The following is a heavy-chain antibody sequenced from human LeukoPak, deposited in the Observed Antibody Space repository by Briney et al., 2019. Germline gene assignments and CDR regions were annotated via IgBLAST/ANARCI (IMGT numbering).Heavy chain of an antibody. J-gene: IGHJ3*02. Sequence: GGSLRLSCAASGFTFSSYSMNWVRQAPGKGLEWVSYISSSGSTIYYADSVKGRFTISRDNAKNSLYLQMNSLRAEDTAVYYCARDMYILTGSYAFDIWGQGTMVTVSS. D-gene: IGHD3-9*01. V-gene: IGHV3-48*04. CDR2: ISSSGSTI. CDR1: GFTFSSYS. CDR3: ARDMYILTGSYAFDI.